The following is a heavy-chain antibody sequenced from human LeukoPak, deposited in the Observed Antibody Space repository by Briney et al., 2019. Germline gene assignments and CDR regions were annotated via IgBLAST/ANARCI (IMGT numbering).Heavy chain of an antibody. Sequence: ASVKVSCKASGYTFTSYAMHWARQAPGQRLEWMGWINAGNGNTKYSQKFQGRVTITRDTSASTAYMELSSLRSEDTAVYYCARGSVPAAREYYFDYWGQGTLVTVSS. CDR2: INAGNGNT. J-gene: IGHJ4*02. CDR1: GYTFTSYA. CDR3: ARGSVPAAREYYFDY. D-gene: IGHD2-2*01. V-gene: IGHV1-3*01.